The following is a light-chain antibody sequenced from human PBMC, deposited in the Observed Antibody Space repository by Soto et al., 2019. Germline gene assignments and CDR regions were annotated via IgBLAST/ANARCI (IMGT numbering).Light chain of an antibody. CDR2: KAS. Sequence: DIQMTQSPSSVSASVGDRVTITCRASQSISGWLAWYQQRPGTAPKLMIYKASTLETGVPSRFSGSGSGTEFTLTINSLQPDDFATYYCQQYAAYSRTFGQGTKVDI. J-gene: IGKJ1*01. CDR1: QSISGW. CDR3: QQYAAYSRT. V-gene: IGKV1-5*03.